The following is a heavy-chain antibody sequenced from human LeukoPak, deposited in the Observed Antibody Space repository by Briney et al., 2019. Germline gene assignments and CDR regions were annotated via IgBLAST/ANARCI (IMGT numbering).Heavy chain of an antibody. CDR2: INPNSGGT. CDR3: AKGRVLAGTKSLTYNWLDP. CDR1: GYTFTGYY. J-gene: IGHJ5*02. Sequence: ASVKVSCKASGYTFTGYYIHWVRQAPGQGLEWMGWINPNSGGTKYAQKFQGRVTMTRDTSISTAYMGLSRLRSDDTAVYYCAKGRVLAGTKSLTYNWLDPWGQGTLVTVSS. V-gene: IGHV1-2*02. D-gene: IGHD6-19*01.